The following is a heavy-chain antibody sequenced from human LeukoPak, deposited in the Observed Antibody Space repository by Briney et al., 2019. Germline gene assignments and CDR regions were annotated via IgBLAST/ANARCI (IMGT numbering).Heavy chain of an antibody. J-gene: IGHJ4*02. CDR1: GGSFSGYY. D-gene: IGHD3-3*01. V-gene: IGHV4-34*01. Sequence: SETLSLTCAVYGGSFSGYYWSWIRQPPGKGLEWIGEINHSGSTNYNPSLKSRVTISVDKSKNQFSLKLSSVTAADTAVYYCARNFQGFDYWGQGTLVTVSS. CDR3: ARNFQGFDY. CDR2: INHSGST.